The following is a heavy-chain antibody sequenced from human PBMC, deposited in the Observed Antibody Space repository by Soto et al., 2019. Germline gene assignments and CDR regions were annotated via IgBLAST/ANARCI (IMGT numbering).Heavy chain of an antibody. CDR3: ARMGYDFWSDHGGWFDP. D-gene: IGHD3-3*01. CDR1: GGSISSISYY. Sequence: SETLSLTCTVSGGSISSISYYWGWIRQPPGKGLEWIGSIYYSGSTYYNPSLKSRVTTSVDTSKNQFSLKLSSVTAADTAVYYCARMGYDFWSDHGGWFDPWGQGTLVTVSS. CDR2: IYYSGST. V-gene: IGHV4-39*01. J-gene: IGHJ5*02.